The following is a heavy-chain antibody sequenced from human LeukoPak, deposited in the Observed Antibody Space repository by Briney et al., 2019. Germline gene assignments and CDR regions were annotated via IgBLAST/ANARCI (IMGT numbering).Heavy chain of an antibody. CDR1: GFTFSSYA. J-gene: IGHJ5*02. CDR2: ISYDGSNK. CDR3: ARGNQRPRTYWFDP. V-gene: IGHV3-30*04. D-gene: IGHD6-25*01. Sequence: QPGGSLRLSCAASGFTFSSYAMHWVRQAPGKGLEWVAVISYDGSNKYYADSVKGRFTISRDNSKNTLYLQMNSLRAEDTAVYYCARGNQRPRTYWFDPWGQGTLVTVSS.